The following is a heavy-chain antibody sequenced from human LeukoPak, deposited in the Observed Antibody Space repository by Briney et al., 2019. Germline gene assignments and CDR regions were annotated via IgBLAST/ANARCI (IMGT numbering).Heavy chain of an antibody. D-gene: IGHD3-10*01. J-gene: IGHJ2*01. CDR2: ISASGGGT. CDR3: ARERGGPDWYFDL. CDR1: GFSFTSFA. V-gene: IGHV3-23*01. Sequence: GGSLRLSCAASGFSFTSFAMSWVRQAPGKGLEWVSSISASGGGTYYPASVKGRFTISRDNSKNTLYLEMNSLRAEDTAVYYCARERGGPDWYFDLWGRGTLVTVSS.